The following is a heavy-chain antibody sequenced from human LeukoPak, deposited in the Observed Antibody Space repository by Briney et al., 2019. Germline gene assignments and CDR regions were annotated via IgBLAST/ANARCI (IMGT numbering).Heavy chain of an antibody. CDR2: IYHSGST. D-gene: IGHD2-21*02. CDR1: GGSISSSNW. Sequence: SETLSLTCAVSGGSISSSNWWSWVRQPPGKGLEWIGEIYHSGSTYYNPSLKSRVTISVDTSKNQFSLKVNSMTAADTAVYYCARDRGDYYFDYWGQGTLVTVSS. CDR3: ARDRGDYYFDY. J-gene: IGHJ4*02. V-gene: IGHV4-4*02.